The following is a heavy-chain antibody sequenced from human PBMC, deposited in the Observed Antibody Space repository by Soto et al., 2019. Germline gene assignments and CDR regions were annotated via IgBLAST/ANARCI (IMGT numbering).Heavy chain of an antibody. CDR2: INPNSGGT. Sequence: ASVKVSCKASGYTFTGYYMHWVRQAPGQGLEWMGWINPNSGGTNCAQKFQGWVTMTRDTSISTAYMELSRLRSDDTAVYYCARDQGLGGYSGYDLSEPANDAFDIWGQGTMVTVSS. D-gene: IGHD5-12*01. J-gene: IGHJ3*02. CDR1: GYTFTGYY. V-gene: IGHV1-2*04. CDR3: ARDQGLGGYSGYDLSEPANDAFDI.